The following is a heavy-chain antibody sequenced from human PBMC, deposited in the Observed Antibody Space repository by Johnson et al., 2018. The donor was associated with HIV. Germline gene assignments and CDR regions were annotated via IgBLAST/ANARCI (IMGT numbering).Heavy chain of an antibody. D-gene: IGHD1-26*01. CDR2: ISYDGSNK. J-gene: IGHJ3*02. CDR1: GFTFSNYG. CDR3: AKVGSGSYLGAFHI. Sequence: QVQLVESGGGVVQPGRSLRLSCAASGFTFSNYGMHWVRQAPGKGLAWVAVISYDGSNKYYAESVKGRFTISRDNSKNTLYLQMNSLRAEDTAVYYCAKVGSGSYLGAFHIWGQGTMVTVSS. V-gene: IGHV3-30*18.